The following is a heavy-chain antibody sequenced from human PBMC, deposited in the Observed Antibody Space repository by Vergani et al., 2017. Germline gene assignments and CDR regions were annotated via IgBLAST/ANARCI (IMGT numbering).Heavy chain of an antibody. CDR1: GYTLTELS. CDR3: ATNDSNVYYYASSGYRLRSWFDP. V-gene: IGHV1-24*01. CDR2: FDHEDGET. Sequence: QVQLVQSGAEVKKPGASVKVSCKVSGYTLTELSMHWVRQAPGKGLEWMGGFDHEDGETIYAQKFQGRVTMTEDTSTDTAYIALSSLRSEDTAVYYCATNDSNVYYYASSGYRLRSWFDPWGQGTLVTVSS. D-gene: IGHD3-22*01. J-gene: IGHJ5*02.